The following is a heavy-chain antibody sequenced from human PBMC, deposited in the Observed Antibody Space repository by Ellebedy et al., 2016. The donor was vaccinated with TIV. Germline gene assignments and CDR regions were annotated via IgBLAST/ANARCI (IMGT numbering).Heavy chain of an antibody. V-gene: IGHV3-21*06. CDR2: IDFSGTGT. Sequence: GESLKISCAASGFTFSIAGMTWVRQAPGKGLEWVATIDFSGTGTYYADSVKGRFISSRDNTKNSLFLQMNSLGVEDTAVYYCARDGSEWSRDYWGQGTLVTVSS. J-gene: IGHJ4*02. CDR1: GFTFSIAG. D-gene: IGHD3-3*01. CDR3: ARDGSEWSRDY.